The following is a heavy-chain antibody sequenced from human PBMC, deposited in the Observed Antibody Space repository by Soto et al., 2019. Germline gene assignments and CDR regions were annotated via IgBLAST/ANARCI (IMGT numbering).Heavy chain of an antibody. J-gene: IGHJ4*02. CDR2: IYFSGST. CDR1: GGSISSGGYY. V-gene: IGHV4-31*03. CDR3: ARSPHIQLWSYPSDY. Sequence: LSLTCTVSGGSISSGGYYWSWIRQHPGKGLEWIGYIYFSGSTYYNPSLKSRVTISVDTSKNQFSLKLSSVTAADTAVYYCARSPHIQLWSYPSDYWGQGTLVTVSS. D-gene: IGHD5-18*01.